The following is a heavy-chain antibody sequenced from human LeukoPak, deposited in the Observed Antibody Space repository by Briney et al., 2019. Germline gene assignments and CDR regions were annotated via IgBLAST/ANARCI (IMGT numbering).Heavy chain of an antibody. J-gene: IGHJ4*02. CDR3: ARDLSSSWYSLGY. Sequence: GGSLRLSCAASGFTFSTYWMHWVRQAPGKGLVWVSRIKSDGSTNYADSVKGRFTITRDHAKNSLLLQMKSLRADDTGLYFCARDLSSSWYSLGYWGQGILVTVSS. CDR2: IKSDGST. CDR1: GFTFSTYW. D-gene: IGHD6-13*01. V-gene: IGHV3-74*01.